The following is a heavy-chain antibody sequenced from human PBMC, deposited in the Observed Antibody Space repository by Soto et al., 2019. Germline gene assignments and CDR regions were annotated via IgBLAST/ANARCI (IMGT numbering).Heavy chain of an antibody. V-gene: IGHV4-30-4*01. CDR3: ARAWDF. Sequence: SETLSLTCTVSGVSVSRDFQWIWIRQPPGKGLEWIGHISYSGSPYYHPSLRSRLSISVDTSKNQFSLKVKSVTAADTAVYYCARAWDFWGQGTLVTVSS. CDR2: ISYSGSP. J-gene: IGHJ1*01. CDR1: GVSVSRDFQ. D-gene: IGHD1-26*01.